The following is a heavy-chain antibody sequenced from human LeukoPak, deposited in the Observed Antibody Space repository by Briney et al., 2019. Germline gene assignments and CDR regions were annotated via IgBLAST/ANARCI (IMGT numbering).Heavy chain of an antibody. D-gene: IGHD3-22*01. CDR3: ARGDYYDSSGYDRIDWFDP. J-gene: IGHJ5*02. CDR1: GYIFTGYY. Sequence: ASVKVSCKASGYIFTGYYMHWVRQAPGQGLEWMGWINPNSGGTNYAQKFQGRVTMTRDTSISTAYMELSRLRSDDTAVYYCARGDYYDSSGYDRIDWFDPWGQGTLVTVSS. CDR2: INPNSGGT. V-gene: IGHV1-2*02.